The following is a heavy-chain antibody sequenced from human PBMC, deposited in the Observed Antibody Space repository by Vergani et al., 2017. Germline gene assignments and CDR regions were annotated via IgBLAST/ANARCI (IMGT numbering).Heavy chain of an antibody. D-gene: IGHD6-13*01. V-gene: IGHV1-2*02. CDR3: AGDDVVAAAEVNGWFDP. J-gene: IGHJ5*02. CDR2: INPNSGGK. Sequence: QVQLVQSGAEVKKPGASVKVSCKASGYTFTGYYMHWVRQAPGQGLEWMGWINPNSGGKNYAQKFQGRVTMTRDTSISTAYMELSRLRSDDTAVYYCAGDDVVAAAEVNGWFDPWGQGTLVTVSS. CDR1: GYTFTGYY.